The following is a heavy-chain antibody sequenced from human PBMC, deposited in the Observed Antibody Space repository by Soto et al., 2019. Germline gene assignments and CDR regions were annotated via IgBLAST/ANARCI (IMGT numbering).Heavy chain of an antibody. CDR3: AKAKNDYNWDNRPPFDY. Sequence: LRLSCEASGFTLRNYAMTWIRQAPGKGLEWVSLISANDVGTYYAESVKTRFTISTDQSRNTVYLQMDSLRADDTAIYYCAKAKNDYNWDNRPPFDYWGQGTLVTVS. CDR2: ISANDVGT. CDR1: GFTLRNYA. J-gene: IGHJ4*02. D-gene: IGHD1-20*01. V-gene: IGHV3-23*01.